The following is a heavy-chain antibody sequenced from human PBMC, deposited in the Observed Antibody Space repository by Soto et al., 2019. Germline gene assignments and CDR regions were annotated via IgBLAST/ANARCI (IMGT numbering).Heavy chain of an antibody. CDR2: IDPSDSYT. J-gene: IGHJ6*02. CDR3: ERLMRLTFNYYYGMDV. D-gene: IGHD3-22*01. V-gene: IGHV5-10-1*01. Sequence: PGESLKISCKGSGYSFTSYWISWVRQMPGKGLEWMGRIDPSDSYTNYSPSFQGHVTISADKSISTAYLQWSSLKASDTAMYYCERLMRLTFNYYYGMDVWGRGTTLTVSS. CDR1: GYSFTSYW.